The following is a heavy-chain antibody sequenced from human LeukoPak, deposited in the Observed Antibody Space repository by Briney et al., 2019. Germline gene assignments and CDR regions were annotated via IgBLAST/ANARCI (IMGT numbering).Heavy chain of an antibody. D-gene: IGHD2-15*01. CDR1: GYTFTSYG. J-gene: IGHJ4*02. CDR2: INPSGGST. V-gene: IGHV1-46*01. CDR3: ARDYLKVVVAGTAPSAGHMDY. Sequence: GASVKVSCKASGYTFTSYGISWVRQAPGQGLEWMGIINPSGGSTSYTQKFQGRVTMTRDTSSSTVYMELSSLRSEDMAVYYCARDYLKVVVAGTAPSAGHMDYWGQGTLVTVSS.